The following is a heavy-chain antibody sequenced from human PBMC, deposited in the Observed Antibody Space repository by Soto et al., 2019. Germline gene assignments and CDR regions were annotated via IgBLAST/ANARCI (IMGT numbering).Heavy chain of an antibody. V-gene: IGHV3-23*01. CDR1: GFTFSSYA. CDR3: AKDIGLASSGPYDY. J-gene: IGHJ4*02. CDR2: ISGSGGST. D-gene: IGHD6-19*01. Sequence: GGSLRLSCAASGFTFSSYAMSWVRQAPGKGLEWVSAISGSGGSTYYADSVKGRFTISRDNSKNTLYLQMNSLRAEDTAVYYCAKDIGLASSGPYDYWGQGTPVTVSS.